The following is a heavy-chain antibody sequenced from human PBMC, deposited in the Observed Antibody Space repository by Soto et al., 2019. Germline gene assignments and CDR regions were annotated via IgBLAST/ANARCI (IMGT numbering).Heavy chain of an antibody. CDR1: GGSISTYY. CDR2: TYFNGRT. CDR3: ARGSPHYDTSGYYYYEDY. D-gene: IGHD3-22*01. V-gene: IGHV4-59*01. J-gene: IGHJ4*02. Sequence: SETLSVTCTLSGGSISTYYWSWIRQPPGKGLEWIGYTYFNGRTNYNPSLKSRVTISVDTPKNQFSLKLSSVTAADTAVYYCARGSPHYDTSGYYYYEDYWGQGTLVTVSS.